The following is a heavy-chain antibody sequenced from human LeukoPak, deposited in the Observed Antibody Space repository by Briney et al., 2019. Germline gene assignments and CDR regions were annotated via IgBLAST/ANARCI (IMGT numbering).Heavy chain of an antibody. D-gene: IGHD2-15*01. J-gene: IGHJ4*02. Sequence: SQTLSLTCAISGDSVSSKSGAWNWIRQSPSRGLEWLGRTFYRSKWSNDYAISVRSRITITPDTSRNQFSLQLNSVTPEDTAVYYCVRGSNDMCSCWGQGTLVTVSS. CDR3: VRGSNDMCSC. CDR2: TFYRSKWSN. CDR1: GDSVSSKSGA. V-gene: IGHV6-1*01.